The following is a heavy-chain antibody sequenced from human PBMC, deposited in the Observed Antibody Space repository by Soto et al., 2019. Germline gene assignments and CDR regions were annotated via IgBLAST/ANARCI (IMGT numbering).Heavy chain of an antibody. V-gene: IGHV1-69*05. J-gene: IGHJ6*02. CDR1: GGTLSNYG. Sequence: QVQLVQSGAEVKKPGSSVKVSCKASGGTLSNYGISWVRQAPGQGLEWMGGIIPVFGTANYAQKLQGRVTITSDESTTTVYMDVSQLRSDDTAVYYCASGDATKIVVTTYYGMDVWGQGTTVTVSS. CDR3: ASGDATKIVVTTYYGMDV. CDR2: IIPVFGTA. D-gene: IGHD3-22*01.